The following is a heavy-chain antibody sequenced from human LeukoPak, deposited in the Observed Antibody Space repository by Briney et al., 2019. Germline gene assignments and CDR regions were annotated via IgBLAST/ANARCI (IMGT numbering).Heavy chain of an antibody. CDR3: AKGLTGRSDYYYGMDV. Sequence: GGSLRLSCAASGFTFSSYWMSWVRQAPGKGLEWVANIKQDGSEKYYVNSVKGRFTISRDNAKNSLYLQMNSLGAEDMAVYYCAKGLTGRSDYYYGMDVWGQGTTVTVSS. CDR1: GFTFSSYW. J-gene: IGHJ6*02. V-gene: IGHV3-7*01. D-gene: IGHD1-14*01. CDR2: IKQDGSEK.